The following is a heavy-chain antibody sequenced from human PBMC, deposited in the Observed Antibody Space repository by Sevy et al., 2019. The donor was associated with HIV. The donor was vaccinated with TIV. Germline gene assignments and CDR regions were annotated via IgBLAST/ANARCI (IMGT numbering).Heavy chain of an antibody. CDR2: ISYDGGTK. V-gene: IGHV3-30*18. CDR3: AKDLGNGYEFRTSFDY. D-gene: IGHD5-12*01. CDR1: GFIFSSYG. Sequence: GGSLRLSCAASGFIFSSYGMHWVRQAPGKGLEWVAIISYDGGTKYYAESMKGRFTISRDNSKNTLYLEMNSLRAEDTAVYYCAKDLGNGYEFRTSFDYWGQGTLVTVSS. J-gene: IGHJ4*02.